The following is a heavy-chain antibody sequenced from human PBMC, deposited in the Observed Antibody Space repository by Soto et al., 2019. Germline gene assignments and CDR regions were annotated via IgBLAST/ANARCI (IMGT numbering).Heavy chain of an antibody. CDR3: AKDGPNSYGEKNYYYYYMDV. Sequence: QVQLVESGGGVVQPGRSLRLSCAASGFTFSSYGMHWVRQAPGKGLEWVADISYDGSNKYYADSVKGRFTISRDNSKNTLYLQRDSLRAEDTAVYYCAKDGPNSYGEKNYYYYYMDVWGKGTTVTVSS. CDR1: GFTFSSYG. J-gene: IGHJ6*03. V-gene: IGHV3-30*18. CDR2: ISYDGSNK. D-gene: IGHD4-17*01.